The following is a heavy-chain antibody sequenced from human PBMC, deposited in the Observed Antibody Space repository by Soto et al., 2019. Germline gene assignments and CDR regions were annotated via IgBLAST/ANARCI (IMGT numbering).Heavy chain of an antibody. CDR1: GFPFSSTA. CDR2: LTGSSSNI. J-gene: IGHJ4*02. Sequence: GGSLRLSCAASGFPFSSTAMSWVRQAPGKGLEWISTLTGSSSNIYYADSVKGRFAISRDNSRNTLYLQMNSLTAEDTAVYYCANGRATYGLLTHDYWGQGTLVTVSS. CDR3: ANGRATYGLLTHDY. D-gene: IGHD3-10*01. V-gene: IGHV3-23*01.